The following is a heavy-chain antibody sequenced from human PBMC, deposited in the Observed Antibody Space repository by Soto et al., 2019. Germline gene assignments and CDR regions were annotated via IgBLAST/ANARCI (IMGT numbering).Heavy chain of an antibody. J-gene: IGHJ5*02. Sequence: SETLSLTCTVSGGSVSSSSYYWTWIRQPPGKGLEWIGYGYYTGSTNYNPSLRSRVTISVDMSQNQVSLKLRSVTVADTAVYIFAKFHYGAGVSCFLGGFAPWGQGTLVTVSS. V-gene: IGHV4-61*01. CDR3: AKFHYGAGVSCFLGGFAP. D-gene: IGHD3-3*01. CDR2: GYYTGST. CDR1: GGSVSSSSYY.